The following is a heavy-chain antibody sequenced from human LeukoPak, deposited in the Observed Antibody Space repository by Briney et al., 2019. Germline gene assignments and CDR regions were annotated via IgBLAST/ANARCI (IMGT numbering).Heavy chain of an antibody. CDR2: INLNTGGT. CDR1: GYTFTNYY. CDR3: GRGNKSFDP. Sequence: ASVKVSCKASGYTFTNYYVHWVRQAPGQGLEWMGWINLNTGGTNYAQKFQGRVTMTKDTSTNAAYTELNKLTSDDTAVYYCGRGNKSFDPWGQGTLVTVSS. V-gene: IGHV1-2*02. J-gene: IGHJ5*02.